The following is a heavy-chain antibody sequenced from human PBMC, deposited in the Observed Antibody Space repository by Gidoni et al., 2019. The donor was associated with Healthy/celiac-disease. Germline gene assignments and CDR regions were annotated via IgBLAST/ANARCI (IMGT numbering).Heavy chain of an antibody. V-gene: IGHV4-39*01. J-gene: IGHJ4*02. CDR1: GGSISSSSYY. CDR2: IYYSGST. D-gene: IGHD4-17*01. CDR3: SSCDDHGGVDY. Sequence: QLQLQESGPGLVKPSETLSLTCTVSGGSISSSSYYWGWIRQPPGKGLEWIGSIYYSGSTYYNPSLKSRVTISVDTSKNQFSLKLSSVTAADTAVYYCSSCDDHGGVDYWGQGTLVTVSS.